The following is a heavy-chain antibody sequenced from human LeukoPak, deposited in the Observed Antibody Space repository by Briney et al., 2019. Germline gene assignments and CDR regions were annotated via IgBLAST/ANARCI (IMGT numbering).Heavy chain of an antibody. J-gene: IGHJ3*02. Sequence: GESLKISCKGSGYSFTSYWIGWVRQMPGKGLEWMGIIYPGDSDTRYSPSFQGQVTISADKSISTAYLQWSSLEASDTAMYYCARGDCSSTSCQPRSDAFDIWGQGTMVTVSS. V-gene: IGHV5-51*01. CDR2: IYPGDSDT. CDR3: ARGDCSSTSCQPRSDAFDI. CDR1: GYSFTSYW. D-gene: IGHD2-2*01.